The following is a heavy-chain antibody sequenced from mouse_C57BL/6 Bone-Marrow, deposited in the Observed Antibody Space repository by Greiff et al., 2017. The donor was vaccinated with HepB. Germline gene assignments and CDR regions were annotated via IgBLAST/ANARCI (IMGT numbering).Heavy chain of an antibody. CDR3: TRARYDSLYAMDY. CDR2: IYPGNSDT. V-gene: IGHV1-5*01. J-gene: IGHJ4*01. D-gene: IGHD2-4*01. Sequence: VQLQQSGTVLARPGASVKMSCKTSGYTFTSYWMHWVKQRPGQGLEWIWAIYPGNSDTSYNQKFKGKAKLTAVTSASTAYMELSSLTNEDSAVYYCTRARYDSLYAMDYWGQGTSVTVSS. CDR1: GYTFTSYW.